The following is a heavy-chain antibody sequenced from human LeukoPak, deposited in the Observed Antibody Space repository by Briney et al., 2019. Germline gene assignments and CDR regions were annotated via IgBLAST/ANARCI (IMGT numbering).Heavy chain of an antibody. J-gene: IGHJ4*02. Sequence: ASVTVSCKVSGYTLTELSMHWVRQAPGKGLEWMGGFDPEDGETIYAQKFQGRVTMTEDTSTDTAYMELSSLRSEDTAVYYCATAPLLQLPPRYFDYWGQGTLVTVSS. CDR3: ATAPLLQLPPRYFDY. D-gene: IGHD2-2*01. V-gene: IGHV1-24*01. CDR1: GYTLTELS. CDR2: FDPEDGET.